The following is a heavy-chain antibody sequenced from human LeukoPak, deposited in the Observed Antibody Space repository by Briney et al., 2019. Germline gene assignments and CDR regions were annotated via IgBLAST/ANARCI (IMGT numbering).Heavy chain of an antibody. CDR1: GGSISTYY. CDR3: ARASRLGIAALYYMDV. J-gene: IGHJ6*03. D-gene: IGHD6-6*01. CDR2: IYYSGST. Sequence: PSETLSLTCTVSGGSISTYYWSWIRQPPGKGLEWIGYIYYSGSTNYNPSLKSRVTMSVDTSKNQFSLELSSVTAADTAVYYCARASRLGIAALYYMDVWGKGTTVTVSS. V-gene: IGHV4-59*01.